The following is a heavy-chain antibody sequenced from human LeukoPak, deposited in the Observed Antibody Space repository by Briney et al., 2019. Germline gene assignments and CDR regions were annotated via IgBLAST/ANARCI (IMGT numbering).Heavy chain of an antibody. J-gene: IGHJ6*03. CDR2: ISGSGGST. Sequence: PGGSLRLSCAASGFTFSNYGMSWVRQAPGKGLEWVSAISGSGGSTYYADSVKGRFTISRDNSKNTLYLQMNSLRAEDTAVYYCANGYCTNGVCYPYYYYYMDVWGKGTTVTVSS. CDR1: GFTFSNYG. CDR3: ANGYCTNGVCYPYYYYYMDV. D-gene: IGHD2-8*01. V-gene: IGHV3-23*01.